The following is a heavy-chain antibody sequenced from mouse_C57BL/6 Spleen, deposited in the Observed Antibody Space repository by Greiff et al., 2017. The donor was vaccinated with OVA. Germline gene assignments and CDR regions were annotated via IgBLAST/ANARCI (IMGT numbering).Heavy chain of an antibody. J-gene: IGHJ1*03. V-gene: IGHV1-26*01. CDR2: INPNNGGT. CDR1: GYTFTDYY. Sequence: VQLQQSGPELVKPGASVKISCKASGYTFTDYYMNWVKQSHGKSLEWIGDINPNNGGTSYNQKFKGKATLTVDKSSSTAYMELRSLTSEDSAFDYCSRNWYWYFDVWGTGTTVTVSS. D-gene: IGHD4-1*01. CDR3: SRNWYWYFDV.